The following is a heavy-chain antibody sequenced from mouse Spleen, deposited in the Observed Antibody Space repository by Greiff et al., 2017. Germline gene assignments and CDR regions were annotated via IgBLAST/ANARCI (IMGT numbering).Heavy chain of an antibody. CDR2: IHPSDSDT. J-gene: IGHJ3*01. Sequence: QVQLQQPGAELVKPGASVKVSCKASGYTFTSYWMHWVKQRPGQGLEWIGRIHPSDSDTNYNQKFKGKATLTVDKSSSTAYMQLSSLTSEDSAVYYCARPLYGSRRAWFAYWGQGTLVTVSA. CDR3: ARPLYGSRRAWFAY. V-gene: IGHV1-74*01. CDR1: GYTFTSYW. D-gene: IGHD1-1*01.